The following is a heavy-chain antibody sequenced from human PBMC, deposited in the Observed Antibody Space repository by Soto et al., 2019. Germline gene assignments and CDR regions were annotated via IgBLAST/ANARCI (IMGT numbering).Heavy chain of an antibody. CDR1: GYTFTSYA. CDR2: INAGNGNT. J-gene: IGHJ4*01. D-gene: IGHD1-26*01. Sequence: QVQLVQSGAEVKKPGASVKVSCKASGYTFTSYAMHWVRQAPGQSLEWMGWINAGNGNTKYSQKFQGRVTITRDTSASTAYMELSSLRSEDTAVYYCARTLVGATPADYWGQVTLVTVSS. CDR3: ARTLVGATPADY. V-gene: IGHV1-3*01.